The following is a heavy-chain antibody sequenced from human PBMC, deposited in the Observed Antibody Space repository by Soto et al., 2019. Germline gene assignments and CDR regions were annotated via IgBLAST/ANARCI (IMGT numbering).Heavy chain of an antibody. D-gene: IGHD5-18*01. CDR2: INHSGST. CDR3: ARDLIQLWTTASFDY. J-gene: IGHJ4*02. V-gene: IGHV4-34*01. CDR1: GGSFSGYY. Sequence: SETLSLTCAVYGGSFSGYYWSWIRQPPGKGLEWIGEINHSGSTNYNPSLKSRVTISVDTSKNQFSLKLSSVTAADAAVYYCARDLIQLWTTASFDYWGQGTLVTVAS.